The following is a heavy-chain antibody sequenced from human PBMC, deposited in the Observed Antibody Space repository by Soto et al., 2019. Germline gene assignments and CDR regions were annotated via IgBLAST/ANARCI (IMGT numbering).Heavy chain of an antibody. CDR2: IYWDDDK. Sequence: QITMKEPGPTLVKPTQTLTLTCTFSGISLSTDAVGVAWIRQPPGKALEWLALIYWDDDKRYSPSLKSRLTIIKDNSKNQVVLTMTNMDPVDTATYYCAHRGEVATIISDAFDIWGPGTSVIVSS. CDR1: GISLSTDAVG. CDR3: AHRGEVATIISDAFDI. D-gene: IGHD5-12*01. V-gene: IGHV2-5*02. J-gene: IGHJ3*02.